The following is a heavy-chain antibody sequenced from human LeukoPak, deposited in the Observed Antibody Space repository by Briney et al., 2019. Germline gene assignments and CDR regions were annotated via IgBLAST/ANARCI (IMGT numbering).Heavy chain of an antibody. CDR3: AHRYCSGGSCRNFDY. V-gene: IGHV2-5*02. Sequence: GPTLGKPTQTLTLTCTASGFSLGTSGVGVGWIRQPPGKALEWLALIYWDDDKRYSPSLKSRLTITKDTSKNQVVLTMTNMDPVDTATYYCAHRYCSGGSCRNFDYWGQGTLVTVHS. CDR1: GFSLGTSGVG. D-gene: IGHD2-15*01. CDR2: IYWDDDK. J-gene: IGHJ4*02.